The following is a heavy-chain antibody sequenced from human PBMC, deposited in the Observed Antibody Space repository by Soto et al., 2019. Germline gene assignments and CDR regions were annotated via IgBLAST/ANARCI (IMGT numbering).Heavy chain of an antibody. CDR3: ARDWTATTYYYGMDV. Sequence: EVQLVESGGGLVKPGGSLRLSCAASGFTFSSYSMNWVRQAPGKGLEWVSSISSSSSYIYYADSVKGRFSISRDNAKNSLYLQMNSLRAEDMAVYYCARDWTATTYYYGMDVWGQGTTVTVSS. CDR1: GFTFSSYS. J-gene: IGHJ6*02. CDR2: ISSSSSYI. V-gene: IGHV3-21*01. D-gene: IGHD2-21*02.